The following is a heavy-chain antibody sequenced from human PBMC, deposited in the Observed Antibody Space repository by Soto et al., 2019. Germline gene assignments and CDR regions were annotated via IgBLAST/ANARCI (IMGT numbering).Heavy chain of an antibody. Sequence: QVQLVESGGGVVQPGRSLRLSCAASGFTFSSYGMHWVRQAPGKGLEWVAVISYDGSNKYYADSVKGRFTISRDNSKNTLYLQMNSLRAEDMAVYYCAKEIAAAGTRLYYYYYYGMDVWGQGTTVTVSS. CDR3: AKEIAAAGTRLYYYYYYGMDV. CDR1: GFTFSSYG. V-gene: IGHV3-30*18. J-gene: IGHJ6*02. CDR2: ISYDGSNK. D-gene: IGHD6-13*01.